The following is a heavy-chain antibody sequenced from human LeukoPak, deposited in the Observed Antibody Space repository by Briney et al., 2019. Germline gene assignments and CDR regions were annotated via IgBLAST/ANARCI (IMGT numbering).Heavy chain of an antibody. J-gene: IGHJ4*02. CDR3: ARDRVEYSYAHNFDY. CDR1: GGTFSSYA. D-gene: IGHD5-18*01. Sequence: SVKASCKASGGTFSSYAISWVRQAPGQGLEWMGRIIPIFGTANYAHKFQGRVTITTDESTSTAYMELSSLRSEDTAVYYCARDRVEYSYAHNFDYWGQGTLVTVSS. CDR2: IIPIFGTA. V-gene: IGHV1-69*05.